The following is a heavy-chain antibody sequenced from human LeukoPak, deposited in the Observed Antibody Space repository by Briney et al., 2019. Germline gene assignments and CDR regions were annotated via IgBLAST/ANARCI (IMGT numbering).Heavy chain of an antibody. V-gene: IGHV3-30*18. CDR3: AKDGGTAMVTDAFDI. D-gene: IGHD5-18*01. J-gene: IGHJ3*02. Sequence: GGSLRLSCAASGFTFSSYGMHWVRQAPGKGLEWVAVISYDGSKKYYADSVKGRFTISRDDSENTLYLQMNGLRADDTAVYYCAKDGGTAMVTDAFDIWGQGTMVTVSS. CDR1: GFTFSSYG. CDR2: ISYDGSKK.